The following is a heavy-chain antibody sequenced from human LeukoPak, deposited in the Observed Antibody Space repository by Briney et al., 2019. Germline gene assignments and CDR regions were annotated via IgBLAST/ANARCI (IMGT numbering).Heavy chain of an antibody. J-gene: IGHJ6*04. CDR2: ISYDGSNK. CDR3: ARERTSNDYGDYAAMDV. V-gene: IGHV3-30*04. Sequence: GRSLRLSCAASGFTFSSYAMHWVRQAPGKGLEWVAVISYDGSNKYYADSVKGRFTISRDNSKNTLYLQMNSLRAEDTAVYCCARERTSNDYGDYAAMDVWGKGTTVTVSS. D-gene: IGHD4-17*01. CDR1: GFTFSSYA.